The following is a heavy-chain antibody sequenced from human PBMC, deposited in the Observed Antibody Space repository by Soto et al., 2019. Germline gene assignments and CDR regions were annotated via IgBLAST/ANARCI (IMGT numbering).Heavy chain of an antibody. D-gene: IGHD1-1*01. Sequence: ASVKVSCKASGYTFSTYAIHWVRQAPGQSLEWMGWLNGGTGQTRYSQRFQDRVTITRDTSASTAYMEVSSLRPEDTAVYYCARGKGMEENYYYYGMDIWCQGTTVTVSS. CDR1: GYTFSTYA. J-gene: IGHJ6*02. CDR3: ARGKGMEENYYYYGMDI. CDR2: LNGGTGQT. V-gene: IGHV1-3*01.